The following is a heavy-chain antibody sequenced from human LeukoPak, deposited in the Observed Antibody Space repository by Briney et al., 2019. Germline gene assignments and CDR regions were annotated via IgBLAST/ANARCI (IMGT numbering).Heavy chain of an antibody. D-gene: IGHD2-8*01. CDR2: VKQDGSEK. CDR1: GFTFSSYW. J-gene: IGHJ6*03. CDR3: ARAVVLMVYAMGLNYYYYMDV. Sequence: GGSLRLSCAASGFTFSSYWMSWVRQAPGKGLEWVANVKQDGSEKYYVDSVKGRFTISRDNAKNSLYLQMNSLRAEDTAVYYCARAVVLMVYAMGLNYYYYMDVWGKGTTVTVSS. V-gene: IGHV3-7*01.